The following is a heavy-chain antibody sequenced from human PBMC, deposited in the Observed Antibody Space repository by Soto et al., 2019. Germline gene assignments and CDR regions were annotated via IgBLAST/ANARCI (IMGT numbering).Heavy chain of an antibody. V-gene: IGHV1-8*01. CDR1: GYPFTSYD. J-gene: IGHJ5*02. CDR2: MNPNSGNT. D-gene: IGHD3-3*01. CDR3: ARASYYDFWSGYYHNWFDP. Sequence: ASVKVSCKASGYPFTSYDINWVRQATGQGLEWMGWMNPNSGNTGYAQKFQGRVTMTRNTSISTAYMELSSLRSEDTAVYYCARASYYDFWSGYYHNWFDPWGQGTLVTVSS.